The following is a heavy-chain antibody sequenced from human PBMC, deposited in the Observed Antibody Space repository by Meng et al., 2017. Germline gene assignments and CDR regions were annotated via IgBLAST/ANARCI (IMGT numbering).Heavy chain of an antibody. CDR2: INTKTGKP. J-gene: IGHJ4*02. Sequence: VALVQSGSELKGPGASVKVSCKASGYTFSTNVMNWVRQAPGQGLEWMGWINTKTGKPTYAQGFTGRLAFSLDTSASTAFLQINSLKAEDTAVYYCARAHSSGWYSFFDYWGQGTLVTVSS. CDR1: GYTFSTNV. CDR3: ARAHSSGWYSFFDY. D-gene: IGHD6-19*01. V-gene: IGHV7-4-1*02.